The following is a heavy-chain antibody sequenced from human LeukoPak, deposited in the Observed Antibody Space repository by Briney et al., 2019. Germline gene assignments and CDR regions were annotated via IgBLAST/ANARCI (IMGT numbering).Heavy chain of an antibody. CDR3: ARTKVRGYGSGSYSYYFDY. Sequence: GESLKISCKGSGYSFTSYWIGWVRQMPGKGLEWMGIIYPGDSDTRYSPSFQGQVTISADKSISTAYLQWSSLKASDTAMYYCARTKVRGYGSGSYSYYFDYWGQGTLVTVS. CDR2: IYPGDSDT. CDR1: GYSFTSYW. J-gene: IGHJ4*02. V-gene: IGHV5-51*01. D-gene: IGHD3-10*01.